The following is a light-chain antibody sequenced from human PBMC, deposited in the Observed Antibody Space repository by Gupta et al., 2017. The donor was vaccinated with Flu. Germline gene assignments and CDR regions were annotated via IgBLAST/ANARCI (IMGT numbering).Light chain of an antibody. CDR1: QSISSW. V-gene: IGKV1-5*03. CDR3: QQYETYPWT. Sequence: PSTLSASVGDRVTITCRASQSISSWLAWFQQKPGKAPNLLIYKASNLRSGVPSRFSGSGSGTDFTLTISSLQPDDFATYYCQQYETYPWTFGQGTKVETK. J-gene: IGKJ1*01. CDR2: KAS.